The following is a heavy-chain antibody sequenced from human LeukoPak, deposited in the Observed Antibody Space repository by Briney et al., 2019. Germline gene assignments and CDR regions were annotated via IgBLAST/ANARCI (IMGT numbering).Heavy chain of an antibody. CDR2: IYYSGST. Sequence: KSSETLSLTCTVSGGSISSSSYYWGWIRQPPGKGLEWIGSIYYSGSTYYNPSLKSRVTISVDTSKNQFSLKLSSVTAADTAVYYSARDWNRVVSIWGQGTMVTVSS. CDR1: GGSISSSSYY. CDR3: ARDWNRVVSI. V-gene: IGHV4-39*07. J-gene: IGHJ3*02. D-gene: IGHD3-3*01.